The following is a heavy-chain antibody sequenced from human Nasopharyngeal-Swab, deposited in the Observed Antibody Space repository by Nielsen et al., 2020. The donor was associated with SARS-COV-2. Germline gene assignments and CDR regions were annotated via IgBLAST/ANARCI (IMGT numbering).Heavy chain of an antibody. V-gene: IGHV3-74*01. CDR2: ISPDGRST. CDR3: AKHSPHSPPGDRVFDY. Sequence: GESLKISCAASGFTFSTSWMHWIRQAPGKGLVWVSRISPDGRSTTYADSVKGRFTISRDNSKNMLFLQMNSLTADDTAVYYCAKHSPHSPPGDRVFDYWGRGTLVTVSS. D-gene: IGHD7-27*01. J-gene: IGHJ4*02. CDR1: GFTFSTSW.